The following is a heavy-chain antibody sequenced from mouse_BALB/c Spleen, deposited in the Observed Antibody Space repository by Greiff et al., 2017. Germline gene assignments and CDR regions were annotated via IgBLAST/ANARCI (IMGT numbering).Heavy chain of an antibody. Sequence: VQLQQSGTVLARPGASVKMSCKASGYSFTSYWMHWVKQRPGQGLEWIGAIYPGNSDTSYNQKFKGKAKLTAVTSASTAYMELSSLTNEDSAVYYCTRGGYYGNHYYYAMDYWGQGTSVTVSS. CDR1: GYSFTSYW. D-gene: IGHD2-1*01. J-gene: IGHJ4*01. V-gene: IGHV1-5*01. CDR3: TRGGYYGNHYYYAMDY. CDR2: IYPGNSDT.